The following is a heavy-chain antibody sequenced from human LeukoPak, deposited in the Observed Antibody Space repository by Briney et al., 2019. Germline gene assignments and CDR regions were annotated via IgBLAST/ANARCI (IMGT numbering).Heavy chain of an antibody. CDR3: ARGHCTGGSCSVIDF. CDR1: GYTFIGYY. J-gene: IGHJ4*02. V-gene: IGHV1-2*02. D-gene: IGHD2-15*01. CDR2: INPNTGGT. Sequence: ASVTVSCKASGYTFIGYYVHRVRQAPGQGLEWMAWINPNTGGTNYAQKFQGRVTVTRDTSITTAYLELKSLRSDDTAVYYCARGHCTGGSCSVIDFWGQGTLVTVSS.